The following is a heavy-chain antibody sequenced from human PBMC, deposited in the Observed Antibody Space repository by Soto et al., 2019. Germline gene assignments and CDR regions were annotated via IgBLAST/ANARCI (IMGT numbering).Heavy chain of an antibody. CDR1: GYTFTSYD. Sequence: ASVKVSCKASGYTFTSYDINWVRQATGQGLEWMGWMNPNSGNTGYAQKFQGRVTMTRNTSISTAYMELSSLRSEDTAVYYCARFRLGDYYYGMDVWGQGTTVTVSS. CDR2: MNPNSGNT. D-gene: IGHD2-21*01. J-gene: IGHJ6*02. CDR3: ARFRLGDYYYGMDV. V-gene: IGHV1-8*01.